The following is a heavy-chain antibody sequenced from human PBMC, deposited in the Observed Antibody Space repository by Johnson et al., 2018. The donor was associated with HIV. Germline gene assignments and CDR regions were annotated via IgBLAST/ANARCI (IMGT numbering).Heavy chain of an antibody. CDR2: IYSGGTT. Sequence: VQLLESGGTLVQPGGSLRLSCVASGFIVSTNYMNWVRQAPGKGLEWVSVIYSGGTTYSADAVKDRFNISRDNSKNTLYLQMNSLGAEDTAVYYCARAYSYGVFDIWGQGTMVTVSS. V-gene: IGHV3-66*01. J-gene: IGHJ3*02. CDR3: ARAYSYGVFDI. D-gene: IGHD5-18*01. CDR1: GFIVSTNY.